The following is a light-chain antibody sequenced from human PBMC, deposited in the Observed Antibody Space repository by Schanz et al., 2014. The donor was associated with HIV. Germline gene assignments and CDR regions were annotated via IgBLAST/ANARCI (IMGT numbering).Light chain of an antibody. CDR2: AAS. CDR3: QQSHNYPYT. CDR1: QGISSY. V-gene: IGKV1-8*01. J-gene: IGKJ2*01. Sequence: AIRMTQSPSSLSASIGDRVNITCRASQGISSYLAWFQQKPGKAPSLLVYAASTLQSGVPSRFSGGGSGTDFTLPINSLQPDDFATYFCQQSHNYPYTFGQGTKLET.